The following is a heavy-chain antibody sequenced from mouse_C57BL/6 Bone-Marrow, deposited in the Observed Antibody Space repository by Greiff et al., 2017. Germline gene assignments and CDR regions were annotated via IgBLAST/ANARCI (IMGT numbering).Heavy chain of an antibody. D-gene: IGHD4-1*01. CDR3: ATQTGYYYAMDY. V-gene: IGHV5-17*01. J-gene: IGHJ4*01. CDR1: GFTFSDYG. CDR2: ISSGSSTI. Sequence: EVKVVESGGGLVKPGGSLKLSCAASGFTFSDYGMHWVRQAPEKGLEWVAYISSGSSTIYYADTVKGRFTISRDNAKNTLFLQMTSLRSEDTAMYYCATQTGYYYAMDYWGQGTSVTVSS.